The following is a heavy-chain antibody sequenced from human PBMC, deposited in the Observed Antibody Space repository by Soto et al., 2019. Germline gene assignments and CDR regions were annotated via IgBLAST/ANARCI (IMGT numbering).Heavy chain of an antibody. CDR1: GGSISSSSYY. D-gene: IGHD3-3*01. CDR3: ARLPLRRDFWSGYPLYYFDS. Sequence: SSETLSLTCTVSGGSISSSSYYWGWIRQPPGKGLEWIGSIYYSGSTYYNPSLKSRVTISVDTSKNQFSLKLSSVTAADTAVYYCARLPLRRDFWSGYPLYYFDSWGQGTLVTVSS. CDR2: IYYSGST. V-gene: IGHV4-39*01. J-gene: IGHJ4*02.